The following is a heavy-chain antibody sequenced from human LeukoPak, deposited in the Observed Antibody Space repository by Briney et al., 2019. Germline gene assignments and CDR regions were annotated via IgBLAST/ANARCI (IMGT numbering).Heavy chain of an antibody. CDR1: GFTFSTYW. Sequence: GGSLRLSCAASGFTFSTYWMSWVRQAPGKGLEWVANIKQDGSEKYYVDSVKGRFTISRDNAKNSLYLQMNSLRAEDTAVYFCARGASSWYSTSPNFDYWGQGTLVTVSS. V-gene: IGHV3-7*01. CDR3: ARGASSWYSTSPNFDY. D-gene: IGHD6-13*01. CDR2: IKQDGSEK. J-gene: IGHJ4*02.